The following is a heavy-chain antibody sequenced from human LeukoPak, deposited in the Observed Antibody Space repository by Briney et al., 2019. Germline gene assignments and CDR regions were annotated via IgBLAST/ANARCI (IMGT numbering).Heavy chain of an antibody. J-gene: IGHJ4*02. CDR1: GGSISSGDYY. Sequence: SETLSLTCTVSGGSISSGDYYWSWIRQPPGKGLEWIGYIYYSGGTYYNPSLKSRVTISVDTSKNQFSLKLSSVTAADTAVYYCAREYGGNSFVDYWGQGTLVTVSS. V-gene: IGHV4-30-4*01. CDR3: AREYGGNSFVDY. CDR2: IYYSGGT. D-gene: IGHD4-23*01.